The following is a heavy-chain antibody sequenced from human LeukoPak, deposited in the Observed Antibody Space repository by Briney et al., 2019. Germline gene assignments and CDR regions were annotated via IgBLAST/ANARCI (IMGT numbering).Heavy chain of an antibody. CDR3: ARGKRITMVRETWGFYYSMDV. Sequence: PSETLSLTCTVSGGSFISGSYYWNWIRQPAGKGLEWIGRIYTSGSTNYNPSLYYNPSLKSRVTISVDTSKNQFSLRLSSVTAADTAVYYCARGKRITMVRETWGFYYSMDVWGKGTTVTISS. V-gene: IGHV4-61*02. J-gene: IGHJ6*03. D-gene: IGHD3-10*01. CDR2: IYTSGST. CDR1: GGSFISGSYY.